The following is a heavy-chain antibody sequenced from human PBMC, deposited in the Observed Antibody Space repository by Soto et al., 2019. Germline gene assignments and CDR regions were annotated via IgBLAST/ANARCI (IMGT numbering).Heavy chain of an antibody. D-gene: IGHD3-22*01. Sequence: GGSLRLSCAASGFTFSNFGMNWVRQAPGKGLQWVSYISSGSSTIYYADSVRGRFTISRDNAKNSLYLQMNSLRAEHTAVYYCAKGYSVMDVWGTGTTVTVSS. CDR2: ISSGSSTI. CDR1: GFTFSNFG. V-gene: IGHV3-48*01. CDR3: AKGYSVMDV. J-gene: IGHJ6*04.